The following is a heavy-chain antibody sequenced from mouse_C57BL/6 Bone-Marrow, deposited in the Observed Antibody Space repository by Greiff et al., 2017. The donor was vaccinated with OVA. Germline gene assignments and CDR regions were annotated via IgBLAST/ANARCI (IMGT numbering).Heavy chain of an antibody. Sequence: EVKLQESGGGLVQPKGSLKLSCAASGFTFNTYAMHWVRQAPGKGLEWVARIRSKSSNYATYYADSVKDRFTISRDDSQSMLYLQMNYLKTEDTAMYYCVREEGLRRRAWFAYWGQGTLVTVSA. V-gene: IGHV10-3*01. D-gene: IGHD2-4*01. CDR1: GFTFNTYA. CDR3: VREEGLRRRAWFAY. CDR2: IRSKSSNYAT. J-gene: IGHJ3*01.